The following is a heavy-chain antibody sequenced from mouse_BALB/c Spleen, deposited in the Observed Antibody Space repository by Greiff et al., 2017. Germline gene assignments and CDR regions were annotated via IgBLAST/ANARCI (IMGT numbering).Heavy chain of an antibody. V-gene: IGHV5-17*02. Sequence: EVQLQQSGGGLVQPGGSRKLSCAASGFTFSSFGMHWVRQAPEKGLEWVAYISSGSSTIYYADTVKGRFTISRDNPKNTLFLQMTSLRSEDTAMYYCARGGLLPLDYWGQGTTLTVSS. CDR1: GFTFSSFG. J-gene: IGHJ2*01. D-gene: IGHD1-1*01. CDR3: ARGGLLPLDY. CDR2: ISSGSSTI.